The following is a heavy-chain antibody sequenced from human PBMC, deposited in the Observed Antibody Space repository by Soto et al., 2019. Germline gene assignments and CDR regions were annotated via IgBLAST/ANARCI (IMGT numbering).Heavy chain of an antibody. Sequence: PGGSLRLTCAASGFTFSSYAMSWVRQAPGKGLEWVSAISGSGGSTYYADSVKGRFTISRDNSKNTLYLQMNSLRAEDTDVYYCAKDSLQFGSYFPYGMDVWGQGTTVTVSS. CDR3: AKDSLQFGSYFPYGMDV. CDR1: GFTFSSYA. J-gene: IGHJ6*02. CDR2: ISGSGGST. D-gene: IGHD1-26*01. V-gene: IGHV3-23*01.